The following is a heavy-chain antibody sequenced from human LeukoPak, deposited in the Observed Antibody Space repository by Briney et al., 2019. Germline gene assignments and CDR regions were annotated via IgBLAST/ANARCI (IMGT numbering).Heavy chain of an antibody. D-gene: IGHD6-19*01. V-gene: IGHV3-30*18. J-gene: IGHJ4*02. CDR1: GFTFSSYG. Sequence: GGSLRLSCAASGFTFSSYGMHWVRQAPGKGLEWVAVTSYDGSNKYYADSVKGRFTISRDNSKNTLYLQMNSLRAEDTAVYYCAKVKAVAGLDYWGQGTLVTVSS. CDR2: TSYDGSNK. CDR3: AKVKAVAGLDY.